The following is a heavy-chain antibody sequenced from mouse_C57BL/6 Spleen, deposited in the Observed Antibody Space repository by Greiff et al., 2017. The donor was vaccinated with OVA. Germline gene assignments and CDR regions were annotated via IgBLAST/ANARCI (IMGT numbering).Heavy chain of an antibody. J-gene: IGHJ2*01. D-gene: IGHD1-1*01. CDR3: ARSMTTVVSFDY. CDR2: IDPSDSYT. Sequence: QVQLQQSGAELVKPGASVKLSCKASGYTFTSYWLQWVKLRPGQGLVWIGEIDPSDSYTNYNQKFKGKATLTVDTSSSTAYMQLSSLTSEDSAVYYCARSMTTVVSFDYWGQGTTLTVSS. CDR1: GYTFTSYW. V-gene: IGHV1-50*01.